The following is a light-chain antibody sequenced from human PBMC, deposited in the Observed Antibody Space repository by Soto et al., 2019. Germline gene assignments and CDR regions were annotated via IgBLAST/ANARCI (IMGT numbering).Light chain of an antibody. CDR1: SSEPGGYNY. Sequence: QSALTQPRSVSVSPGQSVTISCTGTSSEPGGYNYVSWYQQHPGKAPKLMIYDVSKRPSGVPDRFSGSKSGNTASLTIAGLQAEDEADYQCCSYAGSDTLVFGGGTKLTVL. CDR3: CSYAGSDTLV. CDR2: DVS. V-gene: IGLV2-11*01. J-gene: IGLJ2*01.